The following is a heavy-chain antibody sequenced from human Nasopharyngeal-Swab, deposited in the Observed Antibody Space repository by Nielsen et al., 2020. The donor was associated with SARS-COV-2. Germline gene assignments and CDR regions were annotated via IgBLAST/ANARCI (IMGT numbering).Heavy chain of an antibody. CDR2: ISYDGSNK. J-gene: IGHJ4*02. V-gene: IGHV3-30-3*01. Sequence: GESLKISCAASGFTFSSYAMHWVRQAPGKGLEWVAVISYDGSNKYYADSVKGRFTISRDSSKNTLYLQMNSLRAEDTAVYYCAREKSIDEVRVTAMPYYFDYWGQGTLVTVSS. CDR3: AREKSIDEVRVTAMPYYFDY. D-gene: IGHD2-21*02. CDR1: GFTFSSYA.